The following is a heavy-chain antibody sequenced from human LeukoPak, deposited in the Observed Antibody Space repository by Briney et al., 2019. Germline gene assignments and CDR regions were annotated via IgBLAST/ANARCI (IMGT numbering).Heavy chain of an antibody. CDR3: AKLSYYYDSSGYSDY. D-gene: IGHD3-22*01. V-gene: IGHV3-23*01. CDR2: ISGSGGST. CDR1: GFTFSSYA. Sequence: GGSLRLSCAASGFTFSSYAMSWVRQAPGKGLEWVSAISGSGGSTYYADFVKGRFTISRDNSKNTLYLQMNSLRAEDTAVYYCAKLSYYYDSSGYSDYWGQGTLVTVSS. J-gene: IGHJ4*02.